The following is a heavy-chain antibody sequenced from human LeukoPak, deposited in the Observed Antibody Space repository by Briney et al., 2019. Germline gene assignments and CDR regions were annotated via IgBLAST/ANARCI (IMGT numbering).Heavy chain of an antibody. V-gene: IGHV3-53*01. CDR2: IYNDGST. J-gene: IGHJ4*02. Sequence: PGGSLRLSCAISGFSVSSKYMSWVRQPPGKGPEWVSVIYNDGSTYYADSVKGRFTISRDNSKNTLLLQMNSLRAEDTAIYYCARSGGVITVAPFDCWGQGSLVTVS. CDR1: GFSVSSKY. CDR3: ARSGGVITVAPFDC. D-gene: IGHD4-23*01.